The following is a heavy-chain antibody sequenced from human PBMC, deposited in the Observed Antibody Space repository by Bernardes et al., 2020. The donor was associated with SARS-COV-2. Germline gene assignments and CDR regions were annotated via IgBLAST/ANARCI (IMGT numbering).Heavy chain of an antibody. V-gene: IGHV3-30*18. J-gene: IGHJ6*02. D-gene: IGHD6-13*01. Sequence: GGSLRLSCTVSGFTFSKYGMNWVRQAPGKGLQWVATISYDGKNKLFADSVKGRFTISRDNSKNTLDLQMNSLRSEDTALYYCAKDGSWYSEIHDYYGMDVWGRGSAVTVSS. CDR3: AKDGSWYSEIHDYYGMDV. CDR2: ISYDGKNK. CDR1: GFTFSKYG.